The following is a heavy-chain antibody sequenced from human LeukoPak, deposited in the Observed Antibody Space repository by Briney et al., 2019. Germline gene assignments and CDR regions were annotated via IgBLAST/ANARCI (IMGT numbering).Heavy chain of an antibody. CDR1: GFTFSSYA. D-gene: IGHD3-10*01. CDR3: AKEYDSGGYGANFDY. CDR2: ISYDGSNK. Sequence: GGSLRLSCAASGFTFSSYAMHWVRQAPGKGLEGVAVISYDGSNKYYADSVKGRFTISRDNSRNTMYLQMNSLRAEDTAVYYCAKEYDSGGYGANFDYWGQGTLVTVSS. V-gene: IGHV3-30-3*01. J-gene: IGHJ4*02.